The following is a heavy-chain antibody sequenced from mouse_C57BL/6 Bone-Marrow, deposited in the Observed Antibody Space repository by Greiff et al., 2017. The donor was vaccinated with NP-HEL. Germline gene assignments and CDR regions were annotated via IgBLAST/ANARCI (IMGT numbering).Heavy chain of an antibody. CDR3: ARHEGDYSNFYFDY. Sequence: EVHLVESGGGLVQPGGSLKLSCAASGFTFSDYGMAWVRQAPRKGPEWVAFISNLAYSIYYADTVTGRFPISRENAKNTLYLEMSSLRSEDTAMYYCARHEGDYSNFYFDYWGQGTTLTVSS. J-gene: IGHJ2*01. V-gene: IGHV5-15*01. D-gene: IGHD2-5*01. CDR1: GFTFSDYG. CDR2: ISNLAYSI.